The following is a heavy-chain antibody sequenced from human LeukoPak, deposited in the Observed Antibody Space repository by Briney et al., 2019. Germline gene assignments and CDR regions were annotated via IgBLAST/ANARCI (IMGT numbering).Heavy chain of an antibody. D-gene: IGHD4-11*01. V-gene: IGHV4-39*01. CDR3: ARLGLQATWFDP. CDR1: GGSISSSSYY. J-gene: IGHJ5*02. Sequence: PSETLSLTCTVSGGSISSSSYYWGWIRQPPGKGLEWIGSIFYSGSTYYNPSLKSRVTISVDTSKDQFSLKVYSVTAADTAVYYCARLGLQATWFDPWGQGTLVTVSS. CDR2: IFYSGST.